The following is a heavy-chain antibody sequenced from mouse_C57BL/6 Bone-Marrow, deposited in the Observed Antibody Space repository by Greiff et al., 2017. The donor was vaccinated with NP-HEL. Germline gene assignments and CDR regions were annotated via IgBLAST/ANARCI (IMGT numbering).Heavy chain of an antibody. CDR2: IDPSDSYT. D-gene: IGHD1-1*01. V-gene: IGHV1-50*01. Sequence: QVQLKQPGAELVKPGASVKLSCKASGYTFTTYWMQWVKQRPGQGLEWIGEIDPSDSYTNYNQKFKGKATLTVDTSSSTANMQLSSLPSEDSAVYYCARKAYYGRSYEFAYWGQGTLVTVSA. J-gene: IGHJ3*01. CDR3: ARKAYYGRSYEFAY. CDR1: GYTFTTYW.